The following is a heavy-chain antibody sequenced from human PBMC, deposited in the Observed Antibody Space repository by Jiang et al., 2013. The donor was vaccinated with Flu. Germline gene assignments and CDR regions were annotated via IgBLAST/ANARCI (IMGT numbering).Heavy chain of an antibody. V-gene: IGHV3-21*01. CDR3: ASFFGRFLPHMDV. CDR2: ISSSSSYI. D-gene: IGHD3/OR15-3a*01. J-gene: IGHJ6*03. CDR1: GFTFSSYS. Sequence: RLSCAASGFTFSSYSMNCVRQAPGKGLEWVSSISSSSSYIYYADSVKGRLTISRDNAKNSLYLQMNSLRAEDTAVYYCASFFGRFLPHMDVWGKGTTVTVSS.